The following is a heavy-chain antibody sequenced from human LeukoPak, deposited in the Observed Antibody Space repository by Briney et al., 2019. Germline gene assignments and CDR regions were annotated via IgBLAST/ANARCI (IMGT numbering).Heavy chain of an antibody. D-gene: IGHD5-24*01. CDR2: LSPSGADT. V-gene: IGHV3-23*01. CDR1: GXTFTNYA. CDR3: ARRAYNWGAFDI. Sequence: GESLKISFAASGXTFTNYAMNWVRQAPGKGLEWVSTLSPSGADTYYADSVKGRFTISRDISKNTLYLQMNSLRAEDTAVYYCARRAYNWGAFDIWGQGTMVTVSS. J-gene: IGHJ3*02.